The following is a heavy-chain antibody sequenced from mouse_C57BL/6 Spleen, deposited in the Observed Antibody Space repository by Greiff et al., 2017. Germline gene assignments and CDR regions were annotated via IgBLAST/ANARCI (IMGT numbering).Heavy chain of an antibody. CDR2: IDPSDSYT. Sequence: QVQLQQPGAELVMPGASVKLSCKASGYTFTSYWMHWVKRRPGQGLEWIGEIDPSDSYTNYNQKFKGKSTLTVDKSSSTAYMQLSSLTSEDSAVYYCARSGDGYPYYFDYWGQGTTLTVSS. V-gene: IGHV1-69*01. D-gene: IGHD2-3*01. CDR3: ARSGDGYPYYFDY. J-gene: IGHJ2*01. CDR1: GYTFTSYW.